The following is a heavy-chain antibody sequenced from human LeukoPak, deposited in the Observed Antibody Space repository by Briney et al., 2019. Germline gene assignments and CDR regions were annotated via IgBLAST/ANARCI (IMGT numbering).Heavy chain of an antibody. D-gene: IGHD5-24*01. V-gene: IGHV1-69*05. J-gene: IGHJ4*02. CDR3: ARDRIRGGYKEFDY. Sequence: SVKVSCKVSGYTLTELSMHWVRQAPGKGLEWMGGIIPIFGTANYAQKFQGRVTITTDESTSTAYRELSSLRSEDTAVYYCARDRIRGGYKEFDYWGQGTLVTVSS. CDR2: IIPIFGTA. CDR1: GYTLTELS.